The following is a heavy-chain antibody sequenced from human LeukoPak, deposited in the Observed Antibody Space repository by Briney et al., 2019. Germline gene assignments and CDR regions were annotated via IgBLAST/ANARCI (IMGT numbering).Heavy chain of an antibody. V-gene: IGHV4-39*02. CDR3: ARDRGSYLDWFDP. CDR1: GGSISSSGYY. Sequence: SETLSPTCTVSGGSISSSGYYWGWIRQPPGKGLEWIGSIYYSGSTYYNPSLKSRVTISVDTSKNQFSLKLSSVTAADTAVYYCARDRGSYLDWFDPWGQGTLVTVSS. D-gene: IGHD1-26*01. CDR2: IYYSGST. J-gene: IGHJ5*02.